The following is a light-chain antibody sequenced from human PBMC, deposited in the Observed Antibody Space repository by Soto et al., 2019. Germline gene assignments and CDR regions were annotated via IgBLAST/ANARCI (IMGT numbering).Light chain of an antibody. J-gene: IGLJ2*01. CDR1: SSNIGSNS. V-gene: IGLV1-44*01. CDR2: STN. CDR3: AAWDDSLNGEVV. Sequence: QSVLTQPPSAYGTPGQRVTISCSGSSSNIGSNSVNWYQQLPGTAPKLLIYSTNQRPSGVPDRFSGSKSDTSASLAISGLQSEDEADYYCAAWDDSLNGEVVFGGGTKVTVL.